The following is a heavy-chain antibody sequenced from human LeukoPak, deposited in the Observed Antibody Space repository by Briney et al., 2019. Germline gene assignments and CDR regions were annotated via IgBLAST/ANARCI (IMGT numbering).Heavy chain of an antibody. CDR3: ARGYYGSSGYFGY. Sequence: ASVKVSCKASGYTFTSYAMHWVRQAPGQRLEWMGWINTGNGNTKYSQEFQGRVTITRDTSASTAYMELSSLRSEDMAVYYCARGYYGSSGYFGYWGQGTLVTVSS. CDR1: GYTFTSYA. V-gene: IGHV1-3*03. D-gene: IGHD3-22*01. CDR2: INTGNGNT. J-gene: IGHJ4*02.